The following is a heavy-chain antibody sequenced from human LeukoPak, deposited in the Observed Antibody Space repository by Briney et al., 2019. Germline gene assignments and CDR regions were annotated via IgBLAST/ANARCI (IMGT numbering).Heavy chain of an antibody. CDR1: GFTFSDYY. CDR3: ARDERSSYKFDY. CDR2: ISSSGSII. J-gene: IGHJ4*02. V-gene: IGHV3-11*04. D-gene: IGHD2-15*01. Sequence: GGSLRLSCAASGFTFSDYYMSWIRQAPGKGLECVSYISSSGSIIYYADSVMGRFTISRDNAKNSLYLQMNSLRAEDTAVYYCARDERSSYKFDYWGQGTLVTVSS.